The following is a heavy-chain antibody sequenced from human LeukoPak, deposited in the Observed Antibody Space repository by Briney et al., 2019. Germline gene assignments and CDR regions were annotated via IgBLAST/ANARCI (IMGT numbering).Heavy chain of an antibody. CDR2: ISSTSSYI. Sequence: PGGSLRLSCAASGFTFSIYWMSWVRQAPGKGLEWVSSISSTSSYIYYADSMKGRFTISRDNAKNSLYLQMNSLRAEDTAVYYCARALWSGPVYYGMDVWGQGTTVTVSS. J-gene: IGHJ6*02. CDR3: ARALWSGPVYYGMDV. D-gene: IGHD3-10*01. V-gene: IGHV3-21*01. CDR1: GFTFSIYW.